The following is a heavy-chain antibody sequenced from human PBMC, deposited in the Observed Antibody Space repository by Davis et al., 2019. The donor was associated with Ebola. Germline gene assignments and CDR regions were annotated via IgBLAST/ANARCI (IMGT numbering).Heavy chain of an antibody. CDR3: VRDYLFALDI. CDR1: GFIFSDYT. J-gene: IGHJ3*02. CDR2: IGTRGDPT. Sequence: PGGSLRLSCAASGFIFSDYTMNWVRQAPGKSLEWVSYIGTRGDPTVYADSVKGRFTASRDDANNSLSLLMNNLRDEDTAIYYCVRDYLFALDIWGQGTMVTVSS. V-gene: IGHV3-48*02.